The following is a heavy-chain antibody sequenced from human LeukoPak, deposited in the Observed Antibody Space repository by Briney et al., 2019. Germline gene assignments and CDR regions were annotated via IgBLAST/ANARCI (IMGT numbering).Heavy chain of an antibody. V-gene: IGHV1-46*01. CDR3: ARADLEWLIEWGFDY. J-gene: IGHJ4*02. Sequence: ASVKVSCKASGYTFTSYYMHWVRQAPGQGLEWMGIINPSGCSTSYAQKFQGRVTMTRDMSTSTVYMELSSLRSEDTAVYYCARADLEWLIEWGFDYWGQGTLVTVSS. D-gene: IGHD3-3*01. CDR1: GYTFTSYY. CDR2: INPSGCST.